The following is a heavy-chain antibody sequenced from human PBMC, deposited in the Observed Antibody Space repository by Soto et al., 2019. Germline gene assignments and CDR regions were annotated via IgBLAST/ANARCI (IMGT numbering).Heavy chain of an antibody. J-gene: IGHJ4*02. CDR1: GYTFTNYG. Sequence: ASVKVSCKASGYTFTNYGLAWVRQAPGQGLERMGWINPNSGKTDYRHNLQGRVTMTADTSTATAYMELRSLRSDDTAVYFCARGGQWDFLSDYWGQGTLVTVSS. CDR3: ARGGQWDFLSDY. D-gene: IGHD1-26*01. CDR2: INPNSGKT. V-gene: IGHV1-18*01.